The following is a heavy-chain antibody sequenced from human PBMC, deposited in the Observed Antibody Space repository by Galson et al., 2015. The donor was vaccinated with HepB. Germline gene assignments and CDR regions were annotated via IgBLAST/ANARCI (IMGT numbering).Heavy chain of an antibody. CDR3: AKVGGIYCSSTSCYPDY. Sequence: SLRLSCAASGFTFSSYAMSWVRQAPGKGLEWVSAISGSGGSTYYADSVKGRFTISRDNSKNTLYLQMNSLRAEDTAVYYCAKVGGIYCSSTSCYPDYWGQGTLVTVSS. J-gene: IGHJ4*02. CDR2: ISGSGGST. CDR1: GFTFSSYA. V-gene: IGHV3-23*01. D-gene: IGHD2-2*01.